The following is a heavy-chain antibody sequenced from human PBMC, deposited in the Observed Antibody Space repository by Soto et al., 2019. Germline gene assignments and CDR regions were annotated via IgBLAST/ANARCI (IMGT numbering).Heavy chain of an antibody. V-gene: IGHV4-39*01. Sequence: AETLSLTYTVSGGSISSSSYYWGWIRQPPGKGMEWIGSIYYSGSTYYNPSLKSRVTISVDTSKNQFSLKLSSVTAADTAVYYCARHPYYYYYMDVWGKGTTVTVSS. CDR3: ARHPYYYYYMDV. J-gene: IGHJ6*03. CDR1: GGSISSSSYY. CDR2: IYYSGST.